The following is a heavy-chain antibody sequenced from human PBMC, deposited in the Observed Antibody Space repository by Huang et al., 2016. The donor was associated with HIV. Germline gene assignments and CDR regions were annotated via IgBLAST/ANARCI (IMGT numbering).Heavy chain of an antibody. V-gene: IGHV4-59*11. J-gene: IGHJ5*02. CDR1: GGSISGHY. CDR3: ARDKNYFDP. Sequence: QVQLQESGPGLVKPSETLSLACTVSGGSISGHYWSWIWQPPGKGLEWIGSMYYSGSTKYNPSLESRVTISVDTSKNQFSLRLSSVTATDTAVYYCARDKNYFDPWGQGTLVTVSS. CDR2: MYYSGST. D-gene: IGHD1-7*01.